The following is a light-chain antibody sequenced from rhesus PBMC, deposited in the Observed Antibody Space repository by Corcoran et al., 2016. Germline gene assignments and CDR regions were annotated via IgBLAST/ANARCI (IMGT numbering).Light chain of an antibody. CDR2: QAY. J-gene: IGKJ1*01. CDR1: ETVSFSGINI. V-gene: IGKV7-13*02. CDR3: LQTKSSPT. Sequence: DIVLTQSPASLAVSPGQRATITCRASETVSFSGINIIHWYQQKPGQPPKLLSYQAYNKDTGVPARFRCSGSGTDFTLTINPVEADEAADYHCLQTKSSPTFGQGTKLEIK.